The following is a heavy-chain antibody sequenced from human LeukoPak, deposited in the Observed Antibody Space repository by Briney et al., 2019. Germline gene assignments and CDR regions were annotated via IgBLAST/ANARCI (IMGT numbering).Heavy chain of an antibody. Sequence: PSETLSLTSTVSGGSISSSSYYWGWIRQPPGKGLEWIGSIYYSGSTYYNPSLKSRVTISVDTSKNQFSLKLSSVTAADTAVYYCARPRGYCSGGSCYADAFDIWGQGTMVTVSS. D-gene: IGHD2-15*01. CDR3: ARPRGYCSGGSCYADAFDI. J-gene: IGHJ3*02. CDR2: IYYSGST. CDR1: GGSISSSSYY. V-gene: IGHV4-39*01.